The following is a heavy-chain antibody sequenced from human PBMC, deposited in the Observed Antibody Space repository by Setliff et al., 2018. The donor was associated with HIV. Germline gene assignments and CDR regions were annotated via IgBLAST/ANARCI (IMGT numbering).Heavy chain of an antibody. J-gene: IGHJ4*02. CDR2: ISTYNGNT. CDR3: ARGGTGRPRPIDY. CDR1: GYTFTSYG. D-gene: IGHD7-27*01. V-gene: IGHV1-18*01. Sequence: ASVKVSCKASGYTFTSYGITWVRQAPGQGLEWMGWISTYNGNTNYAQRLHDRVTMTTDTSTSTVYMELRSLRSDDTAVYYCARGGTGRPRPIDYWGQGTLVTVSS.